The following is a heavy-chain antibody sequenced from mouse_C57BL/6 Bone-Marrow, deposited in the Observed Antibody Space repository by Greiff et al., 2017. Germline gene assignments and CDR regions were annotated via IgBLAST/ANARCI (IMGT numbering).Heavy chain of an antibody. V-gene: IGHV1-69*01. CDR2: LDPSDSYT. Sequence: QVQLQQPGAELVMPGASVKLSCKASGYTFTSYWMHWVKQRPGQGLEWIGELDPSDSYTNYNQKFKGKSTLTVDKSSSTAYMQLSSLTSEDSAVYYCARSYYYGSSYNYWGQGTTLTVSS. J-gene: IGHJ2*01. CDR3: ARSYYYGSSYNY. CDR1: GYTFTSYW. D-gene: IGHD1-1*01.